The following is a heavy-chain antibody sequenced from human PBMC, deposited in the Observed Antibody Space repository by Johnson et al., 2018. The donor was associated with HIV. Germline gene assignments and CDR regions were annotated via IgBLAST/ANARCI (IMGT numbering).Heavy chain of an antibody. J-gene: IGHJ3*02. CDR2: ASYDGDNK. Sequence: QVHLVESGGGVVQPGKSLRLSCAASHFTFGAYAIHWVRLAPGKGLEWVAVASYDGDNKYYADSVNGRFTISKDNSKNTLYLQMNSLRAEDTAVYYCARVEAAAGLAFDIWGQGTMVTVSS. D-gene: IGHD6-13*01. CDR1: HFTFGAYA. V-gene: IGHV3-30*14. CDR3: ARVEAAAGLAFDI.